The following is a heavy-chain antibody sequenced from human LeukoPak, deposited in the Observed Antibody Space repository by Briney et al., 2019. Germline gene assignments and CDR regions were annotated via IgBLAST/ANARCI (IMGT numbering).Heavy chain of an antibody. V-gene: IGHV1-18*04. J-gene: IGHJ4*02. Sequence: GASVKVSCKASGYTFTGYYMHWVRQAPGQGLEWMGWISAYNGNTNYAQKLQGRVTMTTDTSTSTAYMELRSLRSDDTAVYYCARRDCSSTSCRDDYWGQGTLVTVSS. D-gene: IGHD2-2*01. CDR2: ISAYNGNT. CDR1: GYTFTGYY. CDR3: ARRDCSSTSCRDDY.